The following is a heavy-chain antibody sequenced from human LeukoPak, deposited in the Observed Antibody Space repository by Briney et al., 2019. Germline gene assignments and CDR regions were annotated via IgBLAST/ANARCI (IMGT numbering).Heavy chain of an antibody. CDR3: ARALVSVNKEVDY. J-gene: IGHJ4*02. CDR1: GYTFTGYY. V-gene: IGHV1-2*02. CDR2: INPNSGGT. Sequence: ASVKVSCKASGYTFTGYYMHWVRQAPGQGLEWMGWINPNSGGTSYAQKFQGRVTMTRDTSISTAYMELSRLRSDDTAVYYCARALVSVNKEVDYWGQGTLVTVSS. D-gene: IGHD4-17*01.